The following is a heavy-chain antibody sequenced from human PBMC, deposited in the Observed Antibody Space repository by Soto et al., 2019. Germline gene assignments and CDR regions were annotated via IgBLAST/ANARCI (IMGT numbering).Heavy chain of an antibody. Sequence: SETLSLTCAVYGGSFSGYYWSWIRQPPGKGLEWIGEINHSGSTNYNPSLKSRVTISVDTSKNQFSLKLSSVTAADTAVYYCASATTVTTGYYFDYWGQGTLVTVSS. CDR3: ASATTVTTGYYFDY. D-gene: IGHD4-17*01. CDR2: INHSGST. V-gene: IGHV4-34*01. J-gene: IGHJ4*02. CDR1: GGSFSGYY.